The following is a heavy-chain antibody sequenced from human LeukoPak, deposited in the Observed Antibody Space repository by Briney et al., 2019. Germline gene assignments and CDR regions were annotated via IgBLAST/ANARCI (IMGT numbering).Heavy chain of an antibody. CDR3: AKEKTPSITRGSYYDY. CDR2: ISGSGGST. CDR1: GFTFSSYS. D-gene: IGHD1-26*01. Sequence: PGGSLRLSCAASGFTFSSYSMNWVRQAPGKGLEWVSAISGSGGSTYYADSVKGRFTISRDNSKNTLYLQMNSLRAEDTAVYYCAKEKTPSITRGSYYDYWGQGTLVTVSS. J-gene: IGHJ4*02. V-gene: IGHV3-23*01.